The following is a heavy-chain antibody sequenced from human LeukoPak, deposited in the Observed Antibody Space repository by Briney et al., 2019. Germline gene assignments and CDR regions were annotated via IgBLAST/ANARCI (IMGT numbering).Heavy chain of an antibody. CDR1: GYIFTGHY. CDR3: ARGLLRELLGFDY. Sequence: ASVTVSCKTSGYIFTGHYMHWVRQAPGAGPEWMGCMNPDSGGTNYAQIFQGMVTMTRDTSTTTAYMELSGLTYEDTAVYYCARGLLRELLGFDYWGQGTLVTVSS. J-gene: IGHJ4*02. CDR2: MNPDSGGT. D-gene: IGHD3-10*01. V-gene: IGHV1-2*02.